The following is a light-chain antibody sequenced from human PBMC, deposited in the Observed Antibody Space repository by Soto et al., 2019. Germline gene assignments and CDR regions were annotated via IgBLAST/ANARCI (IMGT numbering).Light chain of an antibody. CDR2: GAS. V-gene: IGKV3-15*01. CDR1: QSVSSN. CDR3: QQYDDWPWT. Sequence: EIVLTQSPATLSVSPGERATLSCRASQSVSSNLAWYQQKPGQTPRLLIFGASTRATGIPGRFSGSGSGSELTLTITSLHSEDFAVYFCQQYDDWPWTFGQGTKGDTK. J-gene: IGKJ1*01.